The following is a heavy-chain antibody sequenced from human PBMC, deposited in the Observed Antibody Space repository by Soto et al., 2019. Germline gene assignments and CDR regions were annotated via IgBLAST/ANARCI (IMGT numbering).Heavy chain of an antibody. CDR1: GFTFSSYA. CDR3: ARSPTVSYYFDY. J-gene: IGHJ4*02. D-gene: IGHD4-17*01. Sequence: PGGSLRLSCAASGFTFSSYAMHWVRQAPGKGLEGVAVISYDGSNKYYADSVKGRFTISRDNSKNTLYLQMNSLRAEDTAVYYCARSPTVSYYFDYWGQGTLVTVSS. CDR2: ISYDGSNK. V-gene: IGHV3-30-3*01.